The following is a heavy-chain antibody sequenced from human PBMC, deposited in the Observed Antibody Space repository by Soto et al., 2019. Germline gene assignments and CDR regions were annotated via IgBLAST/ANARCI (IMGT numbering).Heavy chain of an antibody. CDR2: INSSGGSS. J-gene: IGHJ4*02. CDR1: GFTFSNYA. D-gene: IGHD1-1*01. CDR3: AKDIFPGTTYGYFDY. Sequence: PGGSLRLSCAASGFTFSNYAMSWVRQAPGKGLEWVSEINSSGGSSYYADSVEGRFTISRDNSRNTLYLQMNSLRAEDTAIYYCAKDIFPGTTYGYFDYWGQGPLVTVAS. V-gene: IGHV3-23*01.